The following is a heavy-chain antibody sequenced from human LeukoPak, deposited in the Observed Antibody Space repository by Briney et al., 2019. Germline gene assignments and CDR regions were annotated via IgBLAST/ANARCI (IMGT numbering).Heavy chain of an antibody. V-gene: IGHV3-21*01. J-gene: IGHJ4*02. CDR2: ISSSSSYI. D-gene: IGHD3-16*01. CDR1: GFTFSSYS. Sequence: PGGSLRLSCAASGFTFSSYSMNWVRQAPGKGLEWVSSISSSSSYIYYADSVKGRFTISRDNAKNSLYLQMNSLRAEDTAVYYCARDHYVPVGPGDLSDYWGQGTLVTVSS. CDR3: ARDHYVPVGPGDLSDY.